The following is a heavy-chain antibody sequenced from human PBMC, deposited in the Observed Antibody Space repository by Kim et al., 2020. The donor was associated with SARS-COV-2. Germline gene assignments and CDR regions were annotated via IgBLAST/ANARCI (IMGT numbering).Heavy chain of an antibody. V-gene: IGHV1-3*04. CDR3: ARSGGMDV. Sequence: ASVKVSCKSSGYIFSGHGIHWVRQAPGQRLEWLGAIYTVNGNTLDSQNFQGRVTLTRDTSASTAHMELSSLKSEDTAVYYCARSGGMDVWGQGTTVTVSS. CDR2: IYTVNGNT. D-gene: IGHD3-10*01. CDR1: GYIFSGHG. J-gene: IGHJ6*02.